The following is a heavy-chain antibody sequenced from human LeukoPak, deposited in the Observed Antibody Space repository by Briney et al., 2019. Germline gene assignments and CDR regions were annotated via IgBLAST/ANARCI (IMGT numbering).Heavy chain of an antibody. V-gene: IGHV3-23*01. CDR2: ISGSGGST. CDR3: AKDLSRWLRTTAFDY. CDR1: GFTFSSYA. J-gene: IGHJ4*02. Sequence: PGGSLRLSCAASGFTFSSYAMSWVRQAPGKGLEWVSAISGSGGSTYYADSVKGRFTISRDNAKNSLYLQMNSLRAEDTALYYCAKDLSRWLRTTAFDYWGQGTLVTVSS. D-gene: IGHD5-12*01.